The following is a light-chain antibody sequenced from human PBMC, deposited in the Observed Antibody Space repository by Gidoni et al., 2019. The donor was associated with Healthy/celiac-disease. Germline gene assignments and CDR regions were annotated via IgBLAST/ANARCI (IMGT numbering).Light chain of an antibody. CDR2: GAS. Sequence: EIVLTQSPGTLSLSPGERATLSCRASQSVSSSYLAWYQQKPGQAPRLLIYGASSRATGIPDRFSGSGSGTDFTLTISRLEPEDFAVYYCQLYGSSPECSFGQGTKLEIK. V-gene: IGKV3-20*01. J-gene: IGKJ2*04. CDR3: QLYGSSPECS. CDR1: QSVSSSY.